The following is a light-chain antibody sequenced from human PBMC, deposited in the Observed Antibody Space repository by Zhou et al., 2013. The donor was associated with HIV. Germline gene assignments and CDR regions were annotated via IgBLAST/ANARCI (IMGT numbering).Light chain of an antibody. CDR3: QQYQSYSPYT. J-gene: IGKJ2*01. CDR1: QDISNY. V-gene: IGKV1-33*01. CDR2: DAS. Sequence: DIQMTQSPSSLSASVGDRVTITCQASQDISNYLNWYQQKPGKAPKLLIYDASNLETGVPSRFSGSGSRTEFTLTISSLQPDDFATYYCQQYQSYSPYTFGQGTKLEIK.